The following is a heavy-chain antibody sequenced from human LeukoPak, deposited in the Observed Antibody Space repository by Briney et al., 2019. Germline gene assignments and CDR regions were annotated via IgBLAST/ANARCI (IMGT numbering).Heavy chain of an antibody. CDR3: GPTLGYNYYMDV. D-gene: IGHD3-10*01. CDR1: GGSFSGYY. Sequence: ETLSLTCAVYGGSFSGYYWSWIRQPPGKGLEWVSAISGPGGSTYYADSVKDRFTISRDNSKNTLYLQMNSLRAEDTAVYYCGPTLGYNYYMDVWGKGTTVTVSS. J-gene: IGHJ6*03. CDR2: ISGPGGST. V-gene: IGHV3-23*01.